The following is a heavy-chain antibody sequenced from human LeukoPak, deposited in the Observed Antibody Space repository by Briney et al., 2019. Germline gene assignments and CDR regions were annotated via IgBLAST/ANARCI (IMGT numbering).Heavy chain of an antibody. Sequence: PSETLSLTCTVSGGSISSYYWSWIRQPAGKGLEWIGRIYTSGSTNYNPSLKSRVTMSVDTSKNQFSLKLSSVTAADTAVYYCARSVLLGYCSSTSCSRGTFDYWGQGTLVTVSS. J-gene: IGHJ4*02. CDR1: GGSISSYY. CDR2: IYTSGST. V-gene: IGHV4-4*07. CDR3: ARSVLLGYCSSTSCSRGTFDY. D-gene: IGHD2-2*01.